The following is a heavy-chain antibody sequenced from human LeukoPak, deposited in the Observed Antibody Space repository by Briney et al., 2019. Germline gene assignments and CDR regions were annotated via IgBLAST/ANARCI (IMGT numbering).Heavy chain of an antibody. D-gene: IGHD3-10*01. CDR2: IDPSDSYT. V-gene: IGHV5-10-1*01. CDR1: GYSFTSYW. J-gene: IGHJ4*02. Sequence: HGESLKISCKGSGYSFTSYWISWVRQMPGKGLEWMGRIDPSDSYTNYSPSFQGHVTISADKSISTAYLQWSSLKAPDTAMYYCARTYGSGSHMFNYWGQGTLVTVSS. CDR3: ARTYGSGSHMFNY.